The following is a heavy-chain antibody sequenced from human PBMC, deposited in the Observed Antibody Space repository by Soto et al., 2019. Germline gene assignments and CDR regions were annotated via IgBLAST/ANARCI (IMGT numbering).Heavy chain of an antibody. CDR1: GFTFSSYA. CDR3: ARDYYKYYDSSGYYRSQAY. J-gene: IGHJ4*02. Sequence: GGSLRLSCAASGFTFSSYAMHWVRQAPGKGLEWVALISYDGSDKDYADSVKGRFTISRDNSRNTLFLQMNSLRAEDTAVYYCARDYYKYYDSSGYYRSQAYLGQGTLVTVSS. V-gene: IGHV3-30-3*01. CDR2: ISYDGSDK. D-gene: IGHD3-22*01.